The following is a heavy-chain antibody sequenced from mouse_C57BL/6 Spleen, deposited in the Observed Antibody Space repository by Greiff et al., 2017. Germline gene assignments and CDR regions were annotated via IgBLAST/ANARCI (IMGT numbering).Heavy chain of an antibody. Sequence: QVQLQQPGTELVKPGASGYTFTSYWMHWVKQRPGQGLEWIGNINPSNGGTNYNEKFKSKATLTVDNSSSTAYMQLSSLTSEDSAVYYCARTLITKVVGFDYWGQGTTLTVSS. V-gene: IGHV1-53*01. CDR3: ARTLITKVVGFDY. CDR2: INPSNGGT. D-gene: IGHD1-1*01. CDR1: GYTFTSYW. J-gene: IGHJ2*01.